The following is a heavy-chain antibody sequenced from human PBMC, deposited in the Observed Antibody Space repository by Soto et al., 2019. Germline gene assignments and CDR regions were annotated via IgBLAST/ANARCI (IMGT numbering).Heavy chain of an antibody. Sequence: LETLSLTCTVSGGSIGSYDLSWIRQPPGKGLEWIGYIYYSGSTNYNPSLKSRVTISVDTSKNQFSLKLSSVTAADTAVYYCAREATNWNDGGVEDYFDYWGQGTLVTVSS. CDR3: AREATNWNDGGVEDYFDY. J-gene: IGHJ4*02. CDR2: IYYSGST. V-gene: IGHV4-59*01. CDR1: GGSIGSYD. D-gene: IGHD1-1*01.